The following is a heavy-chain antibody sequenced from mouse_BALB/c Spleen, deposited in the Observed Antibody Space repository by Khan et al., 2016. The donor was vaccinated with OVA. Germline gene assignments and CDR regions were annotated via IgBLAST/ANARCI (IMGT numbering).Heavy chain of an antibody. V-gene: IGHV3-2*02. CDR3: ARTAMLTY. CDR1: GYSITSGYG. J-gene: IGHJ2*02. CDR2: ISYNGRT. Sequence: EVQLQESGAGLVKPSQSLSLTCTVTGYSITSGYGWNWNRKFPGNKLEWRGYISYNGRTNYKQTLKSRNTITGDKSKNKFFMQLNSVTTEDTATYYLARTAMLTYCDQGTSLTVSS. D-gene: IGHD2-1*01.